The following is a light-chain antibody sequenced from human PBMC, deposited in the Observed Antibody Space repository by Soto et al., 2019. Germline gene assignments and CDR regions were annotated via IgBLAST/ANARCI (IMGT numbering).Light chain of an antibody. J-gene: IGLJ2*01. CDR3: QTWGTGMV. CDR2: LNSDGSH. CDR1: SGHSSYA. Sequence: QSVLTQSPSASASLGASVKLTCTLSSGHSSYAIAWHQQQPEKGPRYLMKLNSDGSHSKGAGIPDRFSGSSSGAERYLIISSLQSEDEADYYCQTWGTGMVFGGGTKLTVL. V-gene: IGLV4-69*01.